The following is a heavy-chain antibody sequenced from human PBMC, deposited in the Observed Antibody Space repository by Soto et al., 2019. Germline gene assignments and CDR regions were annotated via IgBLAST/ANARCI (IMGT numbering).Heavy chain of an antibody. CDR1: GGTFSNYG. J-gene: IGHJ5*02. V-gene: IGHV1-69*06. CDR2: IIPVFRTA. D-gene: IGHD2-15*01. Sequence: GASVKVSCKASGGTFSNYGISWVRQAPGQGLEWMGGIIPVFRTANYAQKFQGRVTITADKSTSTAYMELSSLRSEDTAVYYCARALGYCSGGSCYFNWFDPWGQGTLVTVSS. CDR3: ARALGYCSGGSCYFNWFDP.